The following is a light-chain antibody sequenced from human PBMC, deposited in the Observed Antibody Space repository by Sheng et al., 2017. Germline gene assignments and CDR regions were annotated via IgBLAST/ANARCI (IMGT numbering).Light chain of an antibody. Sequence: DIQLTQFPSTLSASVGDRVTITCRASKSISSWLAWYQQKPGKAPKVLIYKASYLESGVPSRFSGSGSGTEFSLTISSLQPDDIATYYCQKYESSWAFGQGTEGG. J-gene: IGKJ1*01. CDR3: QKYESSWA. V-gene: IGKV1-5*03. CDR1: KSISSW. CDR2: KAS.